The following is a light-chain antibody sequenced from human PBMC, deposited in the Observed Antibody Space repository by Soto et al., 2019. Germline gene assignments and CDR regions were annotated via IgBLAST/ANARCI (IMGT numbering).Light chain of an antibody. J-gene: IGLJ2*01. CDR3: AAWDDSLSGHVV. CDR1: SSNIGSNY. Sequence: QSVLTQPPSASGTPGQRVTISCSGRSSNIGSNYVYWYQQLPGTAPKLLIYRNNQRPSGVPDRVSGSKSGNSASLAISWLRSEDEADYYCAAWDDSLSGHVVFGGGTKVTVL. V-gene: IGLV1-47*01. CDR2: RNN.